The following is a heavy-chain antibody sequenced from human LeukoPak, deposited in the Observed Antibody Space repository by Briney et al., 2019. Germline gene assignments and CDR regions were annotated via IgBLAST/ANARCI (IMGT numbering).Heavy chain of an antibody. D-gene: IGHD2-2*03. CDR1: GGSISSGGYY. CDR2: IYYSGST. V-gene: IGHV4-31*03. CDR3: ARDGLGSGYFDY. J-gene: IGHJ4*02. Sequence: SQTLSLTCTVSGGSISSGGYYWSWIRQHPGKGLEWIGYIYYSGSTYYNPSLKSRVTISVDTSKNQFSLKLSSVPAADTAVYYCARDGLGSGYFDYWGQGTLVTVSS.